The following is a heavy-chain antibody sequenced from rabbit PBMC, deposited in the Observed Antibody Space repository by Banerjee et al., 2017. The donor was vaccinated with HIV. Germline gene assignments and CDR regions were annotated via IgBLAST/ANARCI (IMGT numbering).Heavy chain of an antibody. D-gene: IGHD7-1*01. J-gene: IGHJ4*01. Sequence: QEQLVESGGGLVQPRGSLTLSCKASGFTISSYGVSWVRQAPGKGLEWIACINTSSGNTVYATWAKGRFTISKTSWTTVTLQMTSLTASDTATYFCARDLTGVTGWNFNLWGQGTLVTVS. CDR3: ARDLTGVTGWNFNL. CDR2: INTSSGNT. CDR1: GFTISSYG. V-gene: IGHV1S45*01.